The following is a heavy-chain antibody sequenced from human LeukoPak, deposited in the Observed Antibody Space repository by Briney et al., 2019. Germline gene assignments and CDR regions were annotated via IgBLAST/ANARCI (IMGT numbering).Heavy chain of an antibody. CDR2: INPNSGGT. J-gene: IGHJ4*02. CDR3: ARDQYYYDGVCDY. D-gene: IGHD3-22*01. CDR1: GYTFTGYY. V-gene: IGHV1-2*02. Sequence: ASVKVSCKASGYTFTGYYMHWVRQAPGQGLEWMGWINPNSGGTIYAQKFQGRVTMTRDTSISTAYMELSRLRSDDTAVYYCARDQYYYDGVCDYWGQGTLVTVSS.